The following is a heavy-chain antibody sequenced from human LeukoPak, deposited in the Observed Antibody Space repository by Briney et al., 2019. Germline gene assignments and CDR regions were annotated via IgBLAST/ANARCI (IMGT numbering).Heavy chain of an antibody. CDR3: ARDCSSTSYDH. Sequence: ASVNVSCKASGYTFTNYYIHWVRQAPGQGLEWMGIINPSGGIPSYAPNFQGRVTMSRDTSTNTVYMELSSLTSEDTAVYYCARDCSSTSYDHWGQGTLVTVSS. D-gene: IGHD2-2*01. J-gene: IGHJ5*02. CDR2: INPSGGIP. V-gene: IGHV1-46*01. CDR1: GYTFTNYY.